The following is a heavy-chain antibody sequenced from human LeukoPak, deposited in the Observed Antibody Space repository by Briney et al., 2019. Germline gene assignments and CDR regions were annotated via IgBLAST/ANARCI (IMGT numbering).Heavy chain of an antibody. V-gene: IGHV1-8*01. D-gene: IGHD6-13*01. CDR2: MNPNSGNT. CDR1: GYTFTSYD. Sequence: GASVKVSCKAFGYTFTSYDINWVRQATGQGLEWMGWMNPNSGNTGYTQKFQGRVTMTRNNSIRTAYMELSSLRSEDTAVYYCAREGSAAAAWGQGTLVTVSS. CDR3: AREGSAAAA. J-gene: IGHJ5*02.